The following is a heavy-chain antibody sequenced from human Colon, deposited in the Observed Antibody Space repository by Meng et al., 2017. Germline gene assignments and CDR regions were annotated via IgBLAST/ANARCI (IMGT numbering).Heavy chain of an antibody. CDR1: GYTFIGYY. CDR2: INPKSGGT. J-gene: IGHJ3*02. D-gene: IGHD6-19*01. CDR3: ARETYLRRSSPFDI. V-gene: IGHV1-2*02. Sequence: ASVKVSCKASGYTFIGYYMHWVRQAPGQGLEWMGWINPKSGGTDYARKFQGRVTMTRDTSISTAYMELSSLRSDDTAVYYCARETYLRRSSPFDIWGQGTMVTVSS.